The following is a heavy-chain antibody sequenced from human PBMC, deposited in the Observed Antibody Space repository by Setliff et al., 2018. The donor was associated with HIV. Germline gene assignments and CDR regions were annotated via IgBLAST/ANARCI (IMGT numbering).Heavy chain of an antibody. J-gene: IGHJ6*03. CDR1: RFNISTHT. Sequence: GSLRLSCAASRFNISTHTVNWVRQAPGKGLEWVSSISSTGQYVHYADSLQGRFTISRDNAKNTLSLQMNSLRAEDSAVYYCASRIGQGGMDVWGKGTTVTVSS. V-gene: IGHV3-21*01. D-gene: IGHD3-16*01. CDR2: ISSTGQYV. CDR3: ASRIGQGGMDV.